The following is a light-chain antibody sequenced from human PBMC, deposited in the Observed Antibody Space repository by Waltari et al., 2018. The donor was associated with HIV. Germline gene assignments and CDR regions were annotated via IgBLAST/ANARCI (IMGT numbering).Light chain of an antibody. J-gene: IGLJ1*01. V-gene: IGLV3-25*03. CDR1: ALPENS. CDR3: QSADSSGTYV. CDR2: RDS. Sequence: SYELTQPPSVSVSPGQTARITFSGNALPENSAYWYQQRPGQAPVLVIYRDSERPSGIPERFSGSSSGTTVTLTISGVQAEDEADYYCQSADSSGTYVFGNGTKVTVL.